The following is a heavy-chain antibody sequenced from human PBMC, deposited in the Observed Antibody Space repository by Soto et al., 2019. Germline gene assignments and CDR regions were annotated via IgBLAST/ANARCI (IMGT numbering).Heavy chain of an antibody. CDR3: ALPRPDYYDSTGLDAFDI. V-gene: IGHV5-51*01. J-gene: IGHJ3*02. D-gene: IGHD3-22*01. CDR1: GYSFTSYW. Sequence: EVQLVQSGAEVKKPGESLKISCKGSGYSFTSYWIGWVRQMPGKGLEWMGIIYPGDSDTRYSPSFQGQVTISADKSISTAYLQWSSLKASDTAMYYCALPRPDYYDSTGLDAFDIWGQGTMVTVSS. CDR2: IYPGDSDT.